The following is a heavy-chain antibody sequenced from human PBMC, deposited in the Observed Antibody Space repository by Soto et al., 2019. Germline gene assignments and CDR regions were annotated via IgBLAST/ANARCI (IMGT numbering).Heavy chain of an antibody. Sequence: SETLSLTCTVSGGSISSSSYYWGWIRQPPGKGLEWIGSIYYSGSTYYNPSLKSRVTISVDTSKNQFSLKLSSVTAADTAVYYCARGSRSYDILTGYYYWFDPWGQGTLVTVSS. V-gene: IGHV4-39*01. D-gene: IGHD3-9*01. CDR1: GGSISSSSYY. CDR2: IYYSGST. J-gene: IGHJ5*02. CDR3: ARGSRSYDILTGYYYWFDP.